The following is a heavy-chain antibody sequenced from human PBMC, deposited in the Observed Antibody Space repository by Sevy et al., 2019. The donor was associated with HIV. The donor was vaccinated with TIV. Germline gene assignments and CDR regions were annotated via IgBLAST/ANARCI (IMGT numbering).Heavy chain of an antibody. J-gene: IGHJ6*02. CDR2: IHADGSS. CDR3: ARDRRFCGNECYLYYYYGMDV. Sequence: GGSLRLSCAASGFNVNVNYMTWVRQAPGKGLEWVSIIHADGSSYYADSVKGRFTMSRDDSKNIVNLQMNSLRADDTAVYYCARDRRFCGNECYLYYYYGMDVWGQGTAVTVSS. V-gene: IGHV3-53*01. CDR1: GFNVNVNY. D-gene: IGHD3-16*02.